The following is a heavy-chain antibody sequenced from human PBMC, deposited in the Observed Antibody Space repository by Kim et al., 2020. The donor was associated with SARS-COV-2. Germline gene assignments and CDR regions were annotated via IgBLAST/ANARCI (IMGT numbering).Heavy chain of an antibody. CDR2: IRSDGSTK. J-gene: IGHJ4*02. CDR1: GFTFSDYG. D-gene: IGHD2-15*01. Sequence: GGSLRLSCTASGFTFSDYGMHWVRQAPGKGLEWVADIRSDGSTKNYAHFVRGRFTISRDNFKNTLYLHMNSLRVDDTAVYYCARDAGLVVRDPFHFWGQGTLVTVSS. CDR3: ARDAGLVVRDPFHF. V-gene: IGHV3-33*08.